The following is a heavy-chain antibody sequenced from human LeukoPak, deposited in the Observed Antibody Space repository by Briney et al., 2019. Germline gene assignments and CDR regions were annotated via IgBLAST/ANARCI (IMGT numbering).Heavy chain of an antibody. D-gene: IGHD2-2*01. J-gene: IGHJ4*02. V-gene: IGHV4-39*01. CDR2: IYYSGST. CDR1: GGSISSSSYY. CDR3: ASPLCSSTSCYETPFDY. Sequence: SETLSLTCTVSGGSISSSSYYWGWIRQPPGKGLEWIVSIYYSGSTYYNPSLKSRVTISVDTSKNQFSLKLSSVTGADTAVYYCASPLCSSTSCYETPFDYWGQGTLVTVSS.